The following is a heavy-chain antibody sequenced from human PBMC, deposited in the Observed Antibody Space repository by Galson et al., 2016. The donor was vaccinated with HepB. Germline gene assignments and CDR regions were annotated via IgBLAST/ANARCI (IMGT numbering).Heavy chain of an antibody. CDR2: IYYSGST. D-gene: IGHD2-21*01. V-gene: IGHV4-59*08. CDR3: ARRVGGGDCFWDS. J-gene: IGHJ4*02. CDR1: GGSISPYY. Sequence: ETLSLTCTVSGGSISPYYWSWIRQPPGKGLEWIGCIYYSGSTNYNPSLKGRLTLSVHTSKKQFSLKLSSVTAADTAVYYCARRVGGGDCFWDSWGQGTLVTVSS.